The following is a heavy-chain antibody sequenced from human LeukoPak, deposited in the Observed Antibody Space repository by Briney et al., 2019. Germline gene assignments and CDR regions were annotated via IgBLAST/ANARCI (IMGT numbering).Heavy chain of an antibody. CDR1: GGSFSGYY. D-gene: IGHD3-22*01. V-gene: IGHV4-34*01. J-gene: IGHJ4*02. Sequence: SETLSLTCAVYGGSFSGYYWSWIRQPPGKGLEWIGEINHSGSTNYNPSLKSRVTMSVDTSKNQFSLKLSSVTAADTAVYYCARDPYYYDSSGYFNSGYFDYWGQGTLVTVSS. CDR2: INHSGST. CDR3: ARDPYYYDSSGYFNSGYFDY.